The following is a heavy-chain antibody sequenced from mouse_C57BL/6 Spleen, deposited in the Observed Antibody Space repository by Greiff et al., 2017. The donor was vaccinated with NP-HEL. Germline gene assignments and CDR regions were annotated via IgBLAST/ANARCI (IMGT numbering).Heavy chain of an antibody. D-gene: IGHD1-1*01. CDR1: GFSLTSYA. CDR2: IWTGGGT. J-gene: IGHJ1*03. V-gene: IGHV2-9-1*01. Sequence: VKLMESGPGLVAPSQSLSITCTVSGFSLTSYAISWVRQPPGKGLEWLGVIWTGGGTNYNSALKSRLSISKDNSKSQVFLKMNSLQTDDTARYYCARNKDDYGSSYWYFDVWGTGTTVTVSS. CDR3: ARNKDDYGSSYWYFDV.